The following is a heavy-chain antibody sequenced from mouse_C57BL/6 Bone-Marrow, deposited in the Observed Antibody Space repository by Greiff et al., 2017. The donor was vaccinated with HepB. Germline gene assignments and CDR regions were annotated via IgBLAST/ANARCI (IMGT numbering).Heavy chain of an antibody. V-gene: IGHV1-52*01. J-gene: IGHJ3*01. CDR3: AKVYGAWLAY. D-gene: IGHD1-2*01. CDR1: GYTFTSYW. Sequence: VQLQQPGAELVRPGSSVKLSCKASGYTFTSYWMHWVKQRPIQGLEWIGNIDPSDSETHYNQKFKDKATLTVDTSSSTAYMQLSSLTSEDSAVYYCAKVYGAWLAYWGQGTLVTVSA. CDR2: IDPSDSET.